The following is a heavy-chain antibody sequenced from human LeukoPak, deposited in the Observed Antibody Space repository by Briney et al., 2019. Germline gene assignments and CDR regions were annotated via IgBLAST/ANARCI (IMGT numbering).Heavy chain of an antibody. V-gene: IGHV4-39*07. J-gene: IGHJ4*02. CDR2: IYYSGST. Sequence: PSETLSLTCTVSGGSIRSSTYYWGWIRQPPGKGLEWIGSIYYSGSTYYNPSLKSRLTMSVDTSKNQLSLKLSSVTAADTAVYYCAREGINYYDSSGYISAYYFDYWGQGTLVTVSS. CDR3: AREGINYYDSSGYISAYYFDY. CDR1: GGSIRSSTYY. D-gene: IGHD3-22*01.